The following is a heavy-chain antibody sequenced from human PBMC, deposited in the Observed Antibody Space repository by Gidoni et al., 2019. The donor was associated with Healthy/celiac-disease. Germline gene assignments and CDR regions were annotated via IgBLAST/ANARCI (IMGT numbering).Heavy chain of an antibody. J-gene: IGHJ4*02. V-gene: IGHV4-34*01. D-gene: IGHD3-22*01. CDR2: INHSGST. CDR1: GGSFSGYY. CDR3: ARVQSSEEGYYDSSGYFDY. Sequence: QVQLQQWGAGLLKPSETLSLTCAVYGGSFSGYYWSWIRQPPGKGLEWIGEINHSGSTNYNPSLKSRVTISVDTSKNQFSLKLSSVTAADTAVYYCARVQSSEEGYYDSSGYFDYWGQGTLVTVSA.